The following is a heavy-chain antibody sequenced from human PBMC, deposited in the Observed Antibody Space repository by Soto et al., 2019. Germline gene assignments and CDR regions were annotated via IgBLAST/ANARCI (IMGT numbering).Heavy chain of an antibody. D-gene: IGHD1-1*01. CDR1: GGTFSSYA. V-gene: IGHV1-69*06. Sequence: QVQLVQSGAEVKKPGSSVKVSCKASGGTFSSYAISWVRQAPGQGLEWMGGIIPIFGTANYAQKFQGRVTSTADKSTSTAYMELSSLRSEDTAVYYCASGPLERPGYYYGMDVWGQGTTVTVSS. CDR3: ASGPLERPGYYYGMDV. J-gene: IGHJ6*02. CDR2: IIPIFGTA.